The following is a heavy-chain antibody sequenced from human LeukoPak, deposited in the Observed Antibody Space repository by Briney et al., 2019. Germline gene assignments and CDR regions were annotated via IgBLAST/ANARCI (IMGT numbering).Heavy chain of an antibody. CDR1: GYTFTSYG. J-gene: IGHJ5*02. Sequence: ASVKVSCKASGYTFTSYGISWVRQAPGQGLEWMGWISAYNGNTNYAQKLQGRVTMTTDTSTSTAYMELRSLRSDDTAVYYCARADDSSGYTPWFDPWGQGTLVTVSS. V-gene: IGHV1-18*01. CDR3: ARADDSSGYTPWFDP. D-gene: IGHD3-22*01. CDR2: ISAYNGNT.